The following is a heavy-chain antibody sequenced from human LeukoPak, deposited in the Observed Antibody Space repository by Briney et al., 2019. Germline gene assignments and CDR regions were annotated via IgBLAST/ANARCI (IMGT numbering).Heavy chain of an antibody. CDR3: AKGRGYSGYEAFDY. J-gene: IGHJ4*02. CDR2: ISGSGGNT. Sequence: GGSLRLSCAASGFTFSNYVMSWVRQAPGKGLEWVSAISGSGGNTYYSDSVKGRFTISRDNSKNTLYLQWNSLRAEDTAVYYCAKGRGYSGYEAFDYWGQGTLVTVSS. CDR1: GFTFSNYV. D-gene: IGHD5-12*01. V-gene: IGHV3-23*01.